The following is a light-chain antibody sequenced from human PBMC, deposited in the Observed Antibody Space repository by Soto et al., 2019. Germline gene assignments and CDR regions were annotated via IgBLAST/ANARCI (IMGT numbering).Light chain of an antibody. J-gene: IGKJ1*01. Sequence: DIQMTQSPSTLSASVGDRVTITCRASQTINSWLAWYQQKPGKAPRLLIYDASSLESGVPSRFSGSGSGTEFTLTISSLQPDDFPTYYCQQYSSYWTFGQGTKVEIK. V-gene: IGKV1-5*01. CDR3: QQYSSYWT. CDR1: QTINSW. CDR2: DAS.